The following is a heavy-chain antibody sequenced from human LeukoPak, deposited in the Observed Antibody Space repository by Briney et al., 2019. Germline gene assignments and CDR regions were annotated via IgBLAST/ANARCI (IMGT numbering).Heavy chain of an antibody. CDR1: GYTFTGYY. CDR3: ARSKGSGSYYEIVY. V-gene: IGHV1-2*02. Sequence: ASVKVSCKASGYTFTGYYIHWVRQAPGQGLEWMGWTNPNSGGTNYAQKFQGRVTMTRDTSISTAYMELSRLRSDDTAVYYCARSKGSGSYYEIVYWGQGTLVTVSS. D-gene: IGHD1-26*01. J-gene: IGHJ4*02. CDR2: TNPNSGGT.